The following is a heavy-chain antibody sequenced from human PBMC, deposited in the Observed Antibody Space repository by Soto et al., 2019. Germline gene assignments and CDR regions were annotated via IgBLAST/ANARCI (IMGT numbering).Heavy chain of an antibody. CDR3: AKVSPENNWNDFYY. CDR1: GFTFNTYA. D-gene: IGHD1-1*01. Sequence: GGSLRLSCAASGFTFNTYAMSWFRQAPGKGLEWVSIISGSGDTTFYADSVKGRFTISRDNSKNTLYLQMNSLRAEDTALYHCAKVSPENNWNDFYYWGQGTPVTGSS. J-gene: IGHJ4*02. CDR2: ISGSGDTT. V-gene: IGHV3-23*01.